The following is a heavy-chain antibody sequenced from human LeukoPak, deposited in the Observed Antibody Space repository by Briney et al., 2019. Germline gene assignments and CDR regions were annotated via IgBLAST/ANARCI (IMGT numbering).Heavy chain of an antibody. V-gene: IGHV3-21*01. Sequence: GGSLRLSCAASGFTFSDYNMNWVRQSPEKGLEWVSSITSGTTYIYYADSVRGQFTLSRDNAKNSLYLQMNSLRAEDTAVYYCARGGGERHDAFDIWGQGTMVTVSS. D-gene: IGHD4-17*01. CDR3: ARGGGERHDAFDI. CDR1: GFTFSDYN. CDR2: ITSGTTYI. J-gene: IGHJ3*02.